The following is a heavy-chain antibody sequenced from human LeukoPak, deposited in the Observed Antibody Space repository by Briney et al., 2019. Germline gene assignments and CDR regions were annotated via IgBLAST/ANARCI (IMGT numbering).Heavy chain of an antibody. CDR2: MNPNSGNT. CDR1: GYTFTSYD. V-gene: IGHV1-8*01. Sequence: GASVKVSCKASGYTFTSYDINWVRQATGQGLEWMGWMNPNSGNTGYAQKFQGRVTMTRNTSISTAYMELSSLRSEDTAVYYCARATRVELLLWFGELLPHYYGMDVWGQGTTVTVSS. J-gene: IGHJ6*02. CDR3: ARATRVELLLWFGELLPHYYGMDV. D-gene: IGHD3-10*01.